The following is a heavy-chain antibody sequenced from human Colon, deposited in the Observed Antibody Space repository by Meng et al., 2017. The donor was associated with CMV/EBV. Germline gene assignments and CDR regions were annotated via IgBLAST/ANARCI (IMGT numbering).Heavy chain of an antibody. CDR2: IYHSGST. CDR1: GASISSSQYY. J-gene: IGHJ4*02. Sequence: GSLRLSCSVSGASISSSQYYWGWIRQPPGKGLEWIASIYHSGSTYYNPSLKSRVTISVDTSKNRFSLKLSSVTAADTAVYYCAKRETRIDDSSDYWGWGQGTRVTVSS. D-gene: IGHD3-22*01. V-gene: IGHV4-39*01. CDR3: AKRETRIDDSSDYWG.